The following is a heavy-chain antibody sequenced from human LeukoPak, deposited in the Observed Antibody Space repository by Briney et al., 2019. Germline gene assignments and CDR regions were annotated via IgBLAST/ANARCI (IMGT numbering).Heavy chain of an antibody. CDR3: ARERVPAALA. Sequence: PGGSLRLSCAASGFTFSSYAMHWVRQAPGKGLEWVAVISYDGSNKYYADSVKGRFTISRDNSKNTLYLQMNSLRAEDTAVYYCARERVPAALARGQGTLVTVSS. CDR2: ISYDGSNK. CDR1: GFTFSSYA. J-gene: IGHJ4*02. V-gene: IGHV3-30-3*01. D-gene: IGHD2-2*01.